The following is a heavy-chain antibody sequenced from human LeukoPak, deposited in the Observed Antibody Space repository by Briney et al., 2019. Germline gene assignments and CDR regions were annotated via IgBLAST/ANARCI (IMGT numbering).Heavy chain of an antibody. V-gene: IGHV3-30-3*01. CDR1: GFTFSSYA. Sequence: PGRSLRLSCAASGFTFSSYAIHWVRQAPGKGLEWLSVISYNGSSKFYADSVKGRFTISRDNSRNMLYLQMSSLRPEDTAVYSCARDARYCAGGSDNCYSAYFDYWGQGTLVTVSS. J-gene: IGHJ4*02. CDR3: ARDARYCAGGSDNCYSAYFDY. CDR2: ISYNGSSK. D-gene: IGHD2-8*02.